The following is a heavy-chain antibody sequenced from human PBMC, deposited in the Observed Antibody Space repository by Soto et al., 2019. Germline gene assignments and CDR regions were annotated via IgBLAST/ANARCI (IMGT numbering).Heavy chain of an antibody. CDR2: IYYSGST. CDR1: GGSISSYY. Sequence: SETLSLTCTVSGGSISSYYWSWIRQPPGKGLEWIGYIYYSGSTNYNPSLKSRVTISVDTSKNQSSLKLSSVTAADTAVYYCAAHKYDFWSGYYNWFDPWGQGTLVTVSS. J-gene: IGHJ5*02. CDR3: AAHKYDFWSGYYNWFDP. V-gene: IGHV4-59*01. D-gene: IGHD3-3*01.